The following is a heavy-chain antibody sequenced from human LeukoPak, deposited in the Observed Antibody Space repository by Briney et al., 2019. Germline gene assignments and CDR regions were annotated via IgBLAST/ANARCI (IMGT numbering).Heavy chain of an antibody. CDR3: AKQATSGTYYYFDY. Sequence: TGGSLGLSCAASGFTFSSYAMNWVRQAPGKGLEWVSVISARGGSTFYADSVKGRFTISRDNSKNTLYLQINSLSAEDTAIYYCAKQATSGTYYYFDYWGQGTLVTVSS. CDR1: GFTFSSYA. V-gene: IGHV3-23*01. J-gene: IGHJ4*02. D-gene: IGHD1-26*01. CDR2: ISARGGST.